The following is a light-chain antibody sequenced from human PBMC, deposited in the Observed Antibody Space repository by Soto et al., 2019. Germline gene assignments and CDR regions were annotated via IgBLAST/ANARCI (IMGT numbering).Light chain of an antibody. Sequence: QSALTQPASVSGSPGQSITISCTGTSSDFGDFNYVFWYQQHPGKAPKLLIYDVSNRPSGVSNRFSGSKSGDTASLTISGLQAEDDADYYCTSYTTSITYVFGTGTKVTVL. CDR3: TSYTTSITYV. J-gene: IGLJ1*01. CDR1: SSDFGDFNY. CDR2: DVS. V-gene: IGLV2-14*03.